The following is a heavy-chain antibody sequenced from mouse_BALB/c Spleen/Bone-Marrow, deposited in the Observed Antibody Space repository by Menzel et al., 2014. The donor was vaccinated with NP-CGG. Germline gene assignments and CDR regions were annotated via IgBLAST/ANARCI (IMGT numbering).Heavy chain of an antibody. CDR2: INPSSGYT. CDR3: SKRYIYYGYDGNAMDY. V-gene: IGHV1-4*01. CDR1: GYTFTTYT. D-gene: IGHD2-2*01. J-gene: IGHJ4*01. Sequence: VQLQQSGAELARPGASVKMSCKASGYTFTTYTMHWVKQRPGQGLEWIGYINPSSGYTNYHQKFKDKATLTADKSSSAAYMQLSILTSEGSAVYLCSKRYIYYGYDGNAMDYWGQGTSVTVSS.